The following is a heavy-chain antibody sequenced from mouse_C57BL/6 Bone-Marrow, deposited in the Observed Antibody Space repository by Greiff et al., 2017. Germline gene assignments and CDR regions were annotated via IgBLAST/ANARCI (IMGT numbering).Heavy chain of an antibody. CDR1: GYTFTSYG. J-gene: IGHJ3*01. V-gene: IGHV1-81*01. Sequence: QVQLQQSGAELARPGASVKLSCKASGYTFTSYGISWVKQRTGQGLEWIGEIYPRSGNTYYNEKFKGKATLTADKSSSTAYMELRSLTSEDSAVYFCARSYWYGRGFANWGQGTLVTVSA. D-gene: IGHD1-1*01. CDR3: ARSYWYGRGFAN. CDR2: IYPRSGNT.